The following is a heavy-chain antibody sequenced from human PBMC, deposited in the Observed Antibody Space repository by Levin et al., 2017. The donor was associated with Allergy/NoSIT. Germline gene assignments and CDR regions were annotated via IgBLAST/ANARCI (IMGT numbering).Heavy chain of an antibody. CDR3: AYFGEKVWFGEYYFDY. J-gene: IGHJ4*02. CDR2: IIPILGIA. CDR1: GGTFSSYA. V-gene: IGHV1-69*04. D-gene: IGHD3-10*01. Sequence: SVKVSCKASGGTFSSYAISWVRQAPGQGLEWMGRIIPILGIANYAQKFQGRVTITADKSTSTAYMELSSLRSEDTAVYYCAYFGEKVWFGEYYFDYWGQGTLVTVSS.